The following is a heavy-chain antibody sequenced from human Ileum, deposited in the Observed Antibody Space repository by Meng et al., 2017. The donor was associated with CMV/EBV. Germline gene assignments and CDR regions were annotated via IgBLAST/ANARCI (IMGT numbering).Heavy chain of an antibody. Sequence: SLKISCAASGFTFSSYGMHWVRQAPGKGLEWVAVIWYDGSNKYYADSVKGRFTISRDNSKNTLYLQMNSLRAEDTAVYYCAKGSDEYSSSSEYFDYWGQGTLVTVSS. J-gene: IGHJ4*02. CDR1: GFTFSSYG. V-gene: IGHV3-33*06. CDR3: AKGSDEYSSSSEYFDY. D-gene: IGHD6-6*01. CDR2: IWYDGSNK.